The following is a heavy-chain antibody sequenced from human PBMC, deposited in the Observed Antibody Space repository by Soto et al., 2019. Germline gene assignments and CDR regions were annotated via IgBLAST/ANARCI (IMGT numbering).Heavy chain of an antibody. CDR3: ARGHTSSPNWLDS. Sequence: PSETLSLTCTVSGGSISSNYWSWIRQPPGKGLEWIGYIYYSGSTSYNPSLKSRVTISADTSNNHFSLKLSSVNAADTAVYFCARGHTSSPNWLDSWGQGTLVTVSS. CDR2: IYYSGST. J-gene: IGHJ5*01. V-gene: IGHV4-59*01. D-gene: IGHD2-2*01. CDR1: GGSISSNY.